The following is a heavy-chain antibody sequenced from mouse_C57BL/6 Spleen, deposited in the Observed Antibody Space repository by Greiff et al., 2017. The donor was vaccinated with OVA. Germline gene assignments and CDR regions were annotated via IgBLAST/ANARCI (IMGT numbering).Heavy chain of an antibody. V-gene: IGHV1-85*01. CDR1: GYTFTSYD. CDR2: IYPRDGST. Sequence: VKLMESGPELVKPGASVKLSCKASGYTFTSYDINWVKQRPGQGLEWIGWIYPRDGSTKYNEKFKGKATLTVDTSSSTAYMELHSLTSEDSAVYFCARSGSNDAMDYWGQGTSVTVSS. D-gene: IGHD2-5*01. CDR3: ARSGSNDAMDY. J-gene: IGHJ4*01.